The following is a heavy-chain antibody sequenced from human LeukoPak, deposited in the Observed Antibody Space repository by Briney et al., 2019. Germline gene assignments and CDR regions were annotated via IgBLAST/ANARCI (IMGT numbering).Heavy chain of an antibody. CDR2: TYYRSKWYN. J-gene: IGHJ6*03. D-gene: IGHD6-13*01. CDR1: GDSVSSNSAA. V-gene: IGHV6-1*01. CDR3: ARARYSSSWRRYYYYYMDV. Sequence: SQTLSLTCAISGDSVSSNSAAWNWIRQSPSRGLEWLGRTYYRSKWYNDYAVSVKSRITINPDTSKNQFSLQLNSVTPEDTAVYYCARARYSSSWRRYYYYYMDVWGKGTTVTVSS.